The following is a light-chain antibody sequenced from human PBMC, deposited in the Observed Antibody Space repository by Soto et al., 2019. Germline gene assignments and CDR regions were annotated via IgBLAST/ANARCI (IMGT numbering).Light chain of an antibody. Sequence: QSVLTQPPSVSGAPGQRVTISCTGSSSNIGAGYDVHWYQQLPGTAPKLLIYGNSNRPSGVPDRFSGSKSGTSASLAITGHQAEDEADYYCPSYDSSLSGSRVFGTGTKLTVL. CDR2: GNS. CDR3: PSYDSSLSGSRV. CDR1: SSNIGAGYD. J-gene: IGLJ1*01. V-gene: IGLV1-40*01.